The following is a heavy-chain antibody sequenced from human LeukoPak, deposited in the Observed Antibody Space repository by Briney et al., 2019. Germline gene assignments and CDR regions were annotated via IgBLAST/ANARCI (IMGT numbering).Heavy chain of an antibody. J-gene: IGHJ4*02. CDR1: GFTLSSYG. V-gene: IGHV3-23*01. CDR3: ATSLGGPEYFDY. Sequence: PGGSLRLSCAASGFTLSSYGMSWVHQAPGKGLEWVSTISGSGDSTYYAESVKGRFTISRDKSKNTVYLQMNSLRAEDTAVYYCATSLGGPEYFDYWGQGTLVTVSS. CDR2: ISGSGDST. D-gene: IGHD2-15*01.